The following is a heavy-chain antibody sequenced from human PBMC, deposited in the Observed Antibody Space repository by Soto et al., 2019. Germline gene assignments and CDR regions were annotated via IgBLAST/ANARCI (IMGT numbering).Heavy chain of an antibody. CDR1: GGSISSGGYY. Sequence: PSETLSLTCTVSGGSISSGGYYWSWIRQHPGKGLEWIGYIYYSGSTYYNPSLKSRVTISVDTSKNQFSLKLSSVTAADTAVYYCARINSSSLDGWFDPWGQGTLVTVSS. V-gene: IGHV4-31*03. J-gene: IGHJ5*02. CDR3: ARINSSSLDGWFDP. D-gene: IGHD6-13*01. CDR2: IYYSGST.